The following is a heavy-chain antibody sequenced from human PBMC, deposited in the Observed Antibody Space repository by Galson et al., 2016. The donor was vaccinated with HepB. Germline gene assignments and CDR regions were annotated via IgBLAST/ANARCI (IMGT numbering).Heavy chain of an antibody. V-gene: IGHV3-74*01. Sequence: SLRLSCAASGFTFSRYWMHWVRQAPGKGLVWVSRINTDGSSTSYADSVKGRFTISRGNAKNTQYLQMNSLRAEDTAVYYCALYYYDSSGYTEYFDSWGQGTLVTVSS. CDR1: GFTFSRYW. CDR3: ALYYYDSSGYTEYFDS. J-gene: IGHJ4*02. D-gene: IGHD3-22*01. CDR2: INTDGSST.